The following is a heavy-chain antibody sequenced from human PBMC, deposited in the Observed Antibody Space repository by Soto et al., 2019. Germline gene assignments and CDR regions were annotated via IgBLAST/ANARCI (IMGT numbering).Heavy chain of an antibody. CDR1: GGSVSSNSYS. V-gene: IGHV4-39*02. J-gene: IGHJ4*02. Sequence: SETLSLTCTVSGGSVSSNSYSWGWIRQSPGKGLEWIGNIYSTENTHYHPSLLSRVTISADRSMNEFSLRLSSVTAADTAIYYCAREFYYDSSGIGFDSWGQGTLVTVSS. CDR3: AREFYYDSSGIGFDS. D-gene: IGHD3-22*01. CDR2: IYSTENT.